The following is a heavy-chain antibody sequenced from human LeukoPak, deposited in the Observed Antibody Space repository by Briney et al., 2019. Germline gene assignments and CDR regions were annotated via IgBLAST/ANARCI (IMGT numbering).Heavy chain of an antibody. CDR2: IIPIYPTT. V-gene: IGHV1-69*01. J-gene: IGHJ3*01. CDR3: ARASFPFLEWTTSIPFDV. Sequence: GSSVKVSCKASGGTFNSFALSWVRQAPGQRLEWMGGIIPIYPTTDYAQRFQGRVTISADESKGTVSLELSNLRSEDTAVYYCARASFPFLEWTTSIPFDVWGQRTVVIVSS. CDR1: GGTFNSFA. D-gene: IGHD3-3*01.